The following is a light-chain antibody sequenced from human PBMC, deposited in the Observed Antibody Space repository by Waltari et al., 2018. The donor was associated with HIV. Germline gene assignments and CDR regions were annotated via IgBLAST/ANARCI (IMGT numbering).Light chain of an antibody. Sequence: QSVLTQPPSASGTPGQRVTISCSGSSSNIGINYVYWYQQLPGTAPKLLIYRNKQRPSGVPDRFPGSKSGTSASLAISGLRSDDEGDYYCAAWDDSLSGVIFGGGTKLTVL. CDR1: SSNIGINY. J-gene: IGLJ2*01. V-gene: IGLV1-47*01. CDR3: AAWDDSLSGVI. CDR2: RNK.